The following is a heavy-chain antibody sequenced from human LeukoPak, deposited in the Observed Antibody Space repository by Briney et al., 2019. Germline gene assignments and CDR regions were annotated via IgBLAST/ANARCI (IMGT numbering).Heavy chain of an antibody. D-gene: IGHD6-6*01. CDR3: ARDVHAAARFDY. J-gene: IGHJ4*02. CDR1: GGSISSGGYY. Sequence: SETLSLTCTVSGGSISSGGYYWSWIRQHPGKGLEWIGYIYYSGSTYYNPSLKSRVTISVDTSKNQFSLKLSSVTAADTAVYYCARDVHAAARFDYWGQGTLVTVSS. V-gene: IGHV4-31*03. CDR2: IYYSGST.